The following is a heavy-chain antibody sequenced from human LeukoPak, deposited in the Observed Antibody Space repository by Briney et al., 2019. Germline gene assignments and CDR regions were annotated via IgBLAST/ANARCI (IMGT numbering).Heavy chain of an antibody. CDR1: GGTFSSYA. Sequence: SVKVSCKASGGTFSSYAISWVRQAPGQGLEWMGGIIPIFGTANYAQKFQGRVTITADKSTSTAYMELSSLRSEDTAVYYCARGTFTFGGVIDQGPLDYWGQGTLVTVSS. J-gene: IGHJ4*02. CDR3: ARGTFTFGGVIDQGPLDY. D-gene: IGHD3-16*02. CDR2: IIPIFGTA. V-gene: IGHV1-69*06.